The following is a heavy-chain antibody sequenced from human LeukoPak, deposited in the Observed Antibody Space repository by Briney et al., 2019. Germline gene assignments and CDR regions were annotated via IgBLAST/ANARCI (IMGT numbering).Heavy chain of an antibody. Sequence: PSETLSLTCTVSGYSISSGYYWGWIRQPPGKGLEWIGSIYHSGSTYYNPSLKSRVTISVDTSKNQFSLKLSSVTAADTAVYYCARDRVVISSGYSDYWGQGTQVTVSS. V-gene: IGHV4-38-2*02. J-gene: IGHJ4*02. CDR3: ARDRVVISSGYSDY. CDR2: IYHSGST. CDR1: GYSISSGYY. D-gene: IGHD3-22*01.